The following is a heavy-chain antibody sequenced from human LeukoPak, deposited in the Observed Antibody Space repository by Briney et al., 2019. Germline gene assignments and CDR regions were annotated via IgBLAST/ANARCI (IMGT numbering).Heavy chain of an antibody. J-gene: IGHJ2*01. CDR3: ARDFARRGYSYGWGYFDL. Sequence: GGSLRLSCAASGFTFSSYSMNRVRQAPGTGLEWVSYISSSSSTIYYADSVKGRFTISRDNAKSSLYLQMNSLRAEDTAVYYCARDFARRGYSYGWGYFDLWGRGTLVTVSS. CDR2: ISSSSSTI. D-gene: IGHD5-18*01. CDR1: GFTFSSYS. V-gene: IGHV3-48*01.